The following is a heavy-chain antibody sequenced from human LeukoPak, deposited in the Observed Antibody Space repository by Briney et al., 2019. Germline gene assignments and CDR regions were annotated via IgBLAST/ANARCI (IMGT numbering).Heavy chain of an antibody. CDR1: GFTFSSYS. CDR3: ARDNSGSYSEYYFDY. Sequence: NAGGSLRLSCAASGFTFSSYSMNWVRQAPGKGLEWVSSISSSSSYIYYADSVKGRFTISRDNAKNSLYLQMNSLRAEDTAVYYCARDNSGSYSEYYFDYWGQGTLVTVSS. D-gene: IGHD1-26*01. CDR2: ISSSSSYI. J-gene: IGHJ4*02. V-gene: IGHV3-21*01.